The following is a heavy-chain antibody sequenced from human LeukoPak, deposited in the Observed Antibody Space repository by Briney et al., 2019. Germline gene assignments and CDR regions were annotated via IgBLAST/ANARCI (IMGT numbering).Heavy chain of an antibody. Sequence: PGGSLRLSCAASGFTFSSYAMHWVRQAPGKGLEWVAVISYDGSNKYYADSVKGRFTIFRDNSKNTLYLQMNSLRAEDTAVYYCARVPAAMGKGYWGQGTLVTVSS. D-gene: IGHD2-2*01. J-gene: IGHJ4*02. V-gene: IGHV3-30*04. CDR3: ARVPAAMGKGY. CDR1: GFTFSSYA. CDR2: ISYDGSNK.